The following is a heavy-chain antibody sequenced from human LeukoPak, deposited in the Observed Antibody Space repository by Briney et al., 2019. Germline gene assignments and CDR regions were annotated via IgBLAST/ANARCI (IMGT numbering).Heavy chain of an antibody. V-gene: IGHV4-39*01. Sequence: KPSETLSLTCTVSGGSISSSSYYWGWIRQPPGKGLEWIGSIYYSGSTYYNPSLKSRVTISVDTSKNQFSLKLSSVTAADTAVYYCAKIGGYMVRGVENWFDPWGQGTLVTVSS. CDR3: AKIGGYMVRGVENWFDP. J-gene: IGHJ5*02. CDR1: GGSISSSSYY. CDR2: IYYSGST. D-gene: IGHD3-10*01.